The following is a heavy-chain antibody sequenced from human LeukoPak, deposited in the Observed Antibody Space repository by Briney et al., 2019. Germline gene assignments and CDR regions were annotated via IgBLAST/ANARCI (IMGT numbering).Heavy chain of an antibody. CDR2: IYYSGST. Sequence: TSETLSLTCAVYGGSFSGYYWSWIRQPPGKGLEWIGYIYYSGSTNYNPSLKSRVTISVDTSKNQFSLKLTSVTAADTAVYYCARDYRVSLSDTSPDDAFDVWGQGTVVTVSS. D-gene: IGHD3-16*02. CDR1: GGSFSGYY. V-gene: IGHV4-59*12. CDR3: ARDYRVSLSDTSPDDAFDV. J-gene: IGHJ3*01.